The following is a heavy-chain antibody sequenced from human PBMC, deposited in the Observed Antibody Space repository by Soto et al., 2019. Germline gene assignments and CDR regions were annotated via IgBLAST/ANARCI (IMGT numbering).Heavy chain of an antibody. V-gene: IGHV1-18*01. Sequence: QVQLVQSGAEVKKPGASVKVSYKPSGYTFSSHGLSWVRQAPGQGLEWLGWISTWSGDTNYAQKFQGRVTMTIDRGTSTAYMEVKSLRSDDTAVYYCARDYTITREDCFDPWGQGTLVTVSS. J-gene: IGHJ5*02. CDR3: ARDYTITREDCFDP. CDR1: GYTFSSHG. CDR2: ISTWSGDT. D-gene: IGHD3-10*01.